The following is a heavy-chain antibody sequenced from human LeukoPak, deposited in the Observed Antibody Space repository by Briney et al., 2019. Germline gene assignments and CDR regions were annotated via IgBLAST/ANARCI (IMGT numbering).Heavy chain of an antibody. J-gene: IGHJ4*02. CDR3: ALEGVLVTATDSSFDY. D-gene: IGHD2-21*02. CDR2: ISSSSTYI. V-gene: IGHV3-21*01. Sequence: GGSLRLSCAASGFXFSRYNMNWVRQAPGKGLEWVSSISSSSTYIYYADSVKGRFTISRDNAKNSLFLQMNSLRAEDTAVYYCALEGVLVTATDSSFDYWGQGILVTVSS. CDR1: GFXFSRYN.